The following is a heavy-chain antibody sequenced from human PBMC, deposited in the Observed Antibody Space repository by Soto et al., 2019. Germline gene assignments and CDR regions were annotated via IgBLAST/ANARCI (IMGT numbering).Heavy chain of an antibody. D-gene: IGHD2-15*01. V-gene: IGHV1-69*12. CDR3: ARDTIDCSGGSCYSSFFDY. CDR2: IIPIFGTA. CDR1: GGTFSSYA. Sequence: QVQLVQSGAEVKKPGSSVKVSCKASGGTFSSYAISWVRQAPGQGLEWMGGIIPIFGTANYAQKFQGRVTITADESTSTAYMERSGLRSEDTAVYYCARDTIDCSGGSCYSSFFDYWGQGTLVTVSS. J-gene: IGHJ4*02.